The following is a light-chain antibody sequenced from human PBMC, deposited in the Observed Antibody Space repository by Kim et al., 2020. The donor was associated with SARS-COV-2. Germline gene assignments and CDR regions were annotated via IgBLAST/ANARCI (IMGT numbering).Light chain of an antibody. CDR1: QSIGNW. V-gene: IGKV1-5*03. CDR2: RAS. Sequence: SASVGDRVTITCRASQSIGNWLAWYQQKPGRAPNLLIFRASTLQTGVPSRFSGSGSGTEFTLTINTLQAEDFATYYCQQYNTYPITFGQGTKLEI. J-gene: IGKJ2*01. CDR3: QQYNTYPIT.